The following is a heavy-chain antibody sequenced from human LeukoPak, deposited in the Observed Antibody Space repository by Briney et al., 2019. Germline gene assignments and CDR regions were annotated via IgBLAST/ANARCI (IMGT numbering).Heavy chain of an antibody. CDR2: INHSGST. V-gene: IGHV4-34*01. D-gene: IGHD3-10*01. CDR3: ARLRITMVRGVIIGFDY. Sequence: PSETLSLTCAVYGGSFSGYYWSWIRQPPGKGLEWIGEINHSGSTNYNPSLKSRVTISVDTSKNQFSLKLSSVTAADTAVYYCARLRITMVRGVIIGFDYWGQGTLVTVSS. CDR1: GGSFSGYY. J-gene: IGHJ4*02.